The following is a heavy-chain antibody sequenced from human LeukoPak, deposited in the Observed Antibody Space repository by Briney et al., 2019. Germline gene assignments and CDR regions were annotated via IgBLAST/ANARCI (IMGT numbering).Heavy chain of an antibody. CDR1: GYTFTGYY. D-gene: IGHD3-22*01. Sequence: ASVKVSCKASGYTFTGYYMHWVRQAPGQGLEWMGWINPNSGGTNYAQKFQGRVTMTRDTSISTAYMELSRLRSDDTAVYYCARDSAEDYYDSSGYYQSDAFDIWGQGTMSPSLQ. CDR2: INPNSGGT. J-gene: IGHJ3*02. V-gene: IGHV1-2*02. CDR3: ARDSAEDYYDSSGYYQSDAFDI.